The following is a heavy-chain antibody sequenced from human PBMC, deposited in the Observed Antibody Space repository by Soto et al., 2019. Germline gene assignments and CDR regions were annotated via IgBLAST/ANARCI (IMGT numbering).Heavy chain of an antibody. V-gene: IGHV1-69*01. CDR1: GGTFSSYA. Sequence: QVQLVQSGAEVKKPGSSVKVSCKASGGTFSSYAISWVRQAPGQGLEWMGGIIPIFGTANYAQMFQGRVTITADESTSTVYMELSSLRSEDTAVYYCARGAYCSGGSCYPNWFDPWGQGTLVTVSS. CDR3: ARGAYCSGGSCYPNWFDP. D-gene: IGHD2-15*01. CDR2: IIPIFGTA. J-gene: IGHJ5*02.